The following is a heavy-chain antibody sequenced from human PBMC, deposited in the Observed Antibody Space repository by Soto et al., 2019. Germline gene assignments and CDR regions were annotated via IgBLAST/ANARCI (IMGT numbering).Heavy chain of an antibody. CDR3: ARATEWNALDI. CDR2: IYRGGST. J-gene: IGHJ3*02. CDR1: GFSVSSDY. D-gene: IGHD3-3*01. Sequence: DVQLVETGGGLIQPGGSLRLSCAASGFSVSSDYMNWVRQDPGKGLEWVSVIYRGGSTYYADSVRGRFTISRDNSENTRFLQMNRLIAEDTAVYYCARATEWNALDIWGQGTMVTVSS. V-gene: IGHV3-53*02.